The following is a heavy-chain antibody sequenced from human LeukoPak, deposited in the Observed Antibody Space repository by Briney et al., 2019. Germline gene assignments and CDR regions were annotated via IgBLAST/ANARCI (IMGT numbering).Heavy chain of an antibody. V-gene: IGHV3-30*02. D-gene: IGHD3-9*01. CDR3: AKGRRYNILTGHYVSEVDP. J-gene: IGHJ5*02. Sequence: GGSLRLSCAAFGFTFSSYGMHWVRQAPGKGLEWVGFIRYDGRNKYYGDPVKGRFSISRDNSRDTLYLQMNSLRAEDTAVYYCAKGRRYNILTGHYVSEVDPWGQGTLVTVSS. CDR1: GFTFSSYG. CDR2: IRYDGRNK.